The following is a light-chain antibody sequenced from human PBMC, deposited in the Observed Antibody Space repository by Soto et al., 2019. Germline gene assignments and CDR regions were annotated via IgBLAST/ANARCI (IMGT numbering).Light chain of an antibody. CDR2: GAS. V-gene: IGKV3-20*01. J-gene: IGKJ5*01. Sequence: EIVLTQSPDTVSLSPGETATLSCRASQSVNSNYLAWYQHKPGQAPRLLIYGASNRATGIPDRFSGSGSGTDFSLTIRRLEPEDFEVFYYKQYDNSITLGQGTRLEIE. CDR1: QSVNSNY. CDR3: KQYDNSIT.